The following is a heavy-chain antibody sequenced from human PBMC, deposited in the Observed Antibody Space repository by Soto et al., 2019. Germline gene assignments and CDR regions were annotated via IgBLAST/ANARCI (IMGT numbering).Heavy chain of an antibody. V-gene: IGHV1-18*01. D-gene: IGHD2-15*01. CDR3: AGSRGFGFDF. CDR1: DYTFNSYG. CDR2: LSGDNGDR. J-gene: IGHJ4*02. Sequence: QVQLVQSGDELKKPGASVKVSCKASDYTFNSYGISWVRKAPGQGLEWMGWLSGDNGDRKYAQKFQGRVTMTTDISTSTVYMELRSLSSDDTAVYFCAGSRGFGFDFWGQGTLVTVSS.